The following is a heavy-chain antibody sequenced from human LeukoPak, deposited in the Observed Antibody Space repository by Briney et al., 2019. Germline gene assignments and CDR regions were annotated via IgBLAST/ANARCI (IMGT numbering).Heavy chain of an antibody. CDR1: GGTFSSYA. CDR2: INTNTGNP. Sequence: ASVKVSCKASGGTFSSYAISWVRQAPGQGLEWMGWINTNTGNPTYAQGFTGRFVFSLDTSVSTAYLQISSLKAEDTAVYYCARGILWSSYFFDYWGQGTLVTVSS. D-gene: IGHD3-10*01. CDR3: ARGILWSSYFFDY. V-gene: IGHV7-4-1*02. J-gene: IGHJ4*02.